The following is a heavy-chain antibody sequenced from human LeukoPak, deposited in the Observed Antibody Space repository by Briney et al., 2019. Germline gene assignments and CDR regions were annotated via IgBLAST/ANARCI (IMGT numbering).Heavy chain of an antibody. Sequence: GGSLRLSCAASGFTFSSYSMNWVRQAPGKGLEWVSSISSSSSYIYYADSVKGRFTISRDNAKNSLYLRMNSLRAEDTAVYYCARDRGSGTYDAFDIWGQGTMVTVSS. V-gene: IGHV3-21*01. D-gene: IGHD1-26*01. CDR1: GFTFSSYS. J-gene: IGHJ3*02. CDR2: ISSSSSYI. CDR3: ARDRGSGTYDAFDI.